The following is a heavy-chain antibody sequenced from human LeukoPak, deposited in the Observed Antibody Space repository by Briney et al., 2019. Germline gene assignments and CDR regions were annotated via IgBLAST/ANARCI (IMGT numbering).Heavy chain of an antibody. D-gene: IGHD3-3*01. CDR1: GGTFSSYA. CDR3: ARTVLRFLERLSGYGMDV. J-gene: IGHJ6*02. Sequence: GASVKVSCKASGGTFSSYAISWVRQAPGRGPEWIGRIIPILGIANYAQKFQGRVTITADKSTSTAYMELSSLRSEDTAVYYCARTVLRFLERLSGYGMDVWGQGTTVTVSS. V-gene: IGHV1-69*04. CDR2: IIPILGIA.